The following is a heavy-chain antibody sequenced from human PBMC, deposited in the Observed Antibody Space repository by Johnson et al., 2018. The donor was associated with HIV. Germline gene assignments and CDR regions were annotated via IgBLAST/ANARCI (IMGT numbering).Heavy chain of an antibody. CDR1: GITVGTNY. CDR2: IFSVGDV. Sequence: VQLVESGGGLVQPGGSLRLSCAASGITVGTNYMSWVRQAPGKGLEWVSVIFSVGDVYYADSVKGRFTISRDNSKNTLYLQMNNLRAEDTAVYYCAKEGGRITMIVVEPDAFDIWGQGTMVTVSS. V-gene: IGHV3-66*02. J-gene: IGHJ3*02. CDR3: AKEGGRITMIVVEPDAFDI. D-gene: IGHD3-22*01.